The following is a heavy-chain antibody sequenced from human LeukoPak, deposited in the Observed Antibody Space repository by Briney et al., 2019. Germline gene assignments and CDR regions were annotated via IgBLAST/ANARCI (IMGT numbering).Heavy chain of an antibody. V-gene: IGHV4-59*01. D-gene: IGHD3-22*01. J-gene: IGHJ5*02. CDR1: GGSIRSYY. CDR3: ARDRHYYDSSGLSSWFDP. Sequence: SETLSLTCTVSGGSIRSYYWSWIRQPPGKGLEWIGYIFYSGGANYNPSLKSRVTISVDTSKNQFSLKLTSVTAADTAVYYCARDRHYYDSSGLSSWFDPWGQGTLVTVSS. CDR2: IFYSGGA.